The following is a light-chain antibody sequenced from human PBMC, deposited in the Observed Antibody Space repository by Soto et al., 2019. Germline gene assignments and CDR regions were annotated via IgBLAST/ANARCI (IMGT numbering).Light chain of an antibody. CDR1: SGHSNYA. Sequence: QLVLTQSRSASASLGASVKLTCTLSSGHSNYAIAWHQQQPEKGPRYLMKVNSGGSHIKGDGIPDRFSGSSSGAERYLFISSLQSEDEADYYCQTWGTGSAIVVFGGGTQLTVL. CDR2: VNSGGSH. V-gene: IGLV4-69*01. J-gene: IGLJ7*01. CDR3: QTWGTGSAIVV.